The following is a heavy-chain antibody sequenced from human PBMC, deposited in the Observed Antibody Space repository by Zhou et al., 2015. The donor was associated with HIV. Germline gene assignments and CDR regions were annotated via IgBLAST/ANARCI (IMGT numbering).Heavy chain of an antibody. CDR3: ARVPGGLVLSHYYYYMDV. CDR2: IIPIFGTA. J-gene: IGHJ6*03. CDR1: GGTFSSYA. D-gene: IGHD6-19*01. Sequence: QVQLVQSGAEVKKPGSSVKVSCKASGGTFSSYAISWVRQAPGQGLEWMGGIIPIFGTANYAQKFQGRVTITADESTSTAYMELSSLRSEDTAVYYCARVPGGLVLSHYYYYMDVWGKGTTVTVSS. V-gene: IGHV1-69*01.